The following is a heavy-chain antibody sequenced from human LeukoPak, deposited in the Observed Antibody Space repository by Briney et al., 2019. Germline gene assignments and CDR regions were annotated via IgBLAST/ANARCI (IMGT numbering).Heavy chain of an antibody. CDR1: GGSFSGYY. V-gene: IGHV4-34*01. J-gene: IGHJ5*02. CDR3: ARATENYDFWSGHRLNWFDP. D-gene: IGHD3-3*01. Sequence: KASETLSLTCAVYGGSFSGYYWSWIRQPPGKGLEWIGEINHSGNTNYNPSLKSRVTISVDTSKNQFSLKLSSVTAADTAVYYCARATENYDFWSGHRLNWFDPWGQGTLVTVSS. CDR2: INHSGNT.